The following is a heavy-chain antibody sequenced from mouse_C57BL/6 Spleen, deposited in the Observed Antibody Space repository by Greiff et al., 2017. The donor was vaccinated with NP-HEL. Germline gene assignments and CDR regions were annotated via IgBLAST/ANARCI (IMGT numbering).Heavy chain of an antibody. V-gene: IGHV3-6*01. J-gene: IGHJ1*03. CDR1: GYSITSGYY. Sequence: EVKLQESGPGLVKPSQSLSLTCSVTGYSITSGYYWNWIRQFPGNKLEWMGYISYDGSNNYNPSLKNRISITRDTSKNQFFLKLNSVTTEDTATYYCARGGLRQDWYFDVWGTGTTVTVSS. CDR3: ARGGLRQDWYFDV. CDR2: ISYDGSN. D-gene: IGHD2-4*01.